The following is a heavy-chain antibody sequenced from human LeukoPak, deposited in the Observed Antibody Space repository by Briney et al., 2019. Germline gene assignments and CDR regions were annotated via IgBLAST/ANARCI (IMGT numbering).Heavy chain of an antibody. D-gene: IGHD2-2*01. Sequence: GGSLRLSCAASGFTFSSYAMSWVRQAPGKGLEWVSAISGSGGSTYYADSVKGRFTISRDNSKNTLYLQMNSLRAEDTAVYYCAKDTPVNIVVVPAANSWGQGTLVTVSS. CDR2: ISGSGGST. CDR3: AKDTPVNIVVVPAANS. CDR1: GFTFSSYA. V-gene: IGHV3-23*01. J-gene: IGHJ4*02.